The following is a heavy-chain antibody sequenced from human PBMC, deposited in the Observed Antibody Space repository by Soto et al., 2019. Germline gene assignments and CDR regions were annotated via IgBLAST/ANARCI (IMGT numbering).Heavy chain of an antibody. V-gene: IGHV3-30-3*01. J-gene: IGHJ4*02. CDR3: ARGRTVVTPIGY. D-gene: IGHD2-21*02. CDR2: ISYDGSNK. CDR1: GFTFSSYA. Sequence: QVQLVESGGGVVQPGRSLRLSCAASGFTFSSYAMHWVRQAPGKGLEWVAVISYDGSNKYYADSVKGRFTISRDNSKSTRYLQMNSLRAEETAVYYCARGRTVVTPIGYWGQGTLVTVSS.